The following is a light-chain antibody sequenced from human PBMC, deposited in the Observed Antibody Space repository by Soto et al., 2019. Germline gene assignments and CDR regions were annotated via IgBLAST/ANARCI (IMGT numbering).Light chain of an antibody. Sequence: EIVLAQSPGNLSLSPGERATLSCRASQSIRSSKLAWYQQKPGQAPRLLIYGASTLQSGVPSRFSGSGSGTDFTLTISCLQSEDFATYYCQQYYSFPRTFGQGTKVEIK. CDR3: QQYYSFPRT. V-gene: IGKV3-20*01. J-gene: IGKJ1*01. CDR2: GAS. CDR1: QSIRSSK.